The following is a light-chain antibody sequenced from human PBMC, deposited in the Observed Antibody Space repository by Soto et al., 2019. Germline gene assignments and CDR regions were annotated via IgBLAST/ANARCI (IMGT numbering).Light chain of an antibody. J-gene: IGLJ1*01. CDR1: SSDVGGYNY. V-gene: IGLV2-14*01. Sequence: QSALTQPASVSGSPRQSITISCTGTSSDVGGYNYVSWYQQHPGKAPKLMIYEVSNRPSGVSNRFSGSKSGNTASLTISGLQAEDEADYYCSSYTSSSILYVFGTGTKLTVL. CDR2: EVS. CDR3: SSYTSSSILYV.